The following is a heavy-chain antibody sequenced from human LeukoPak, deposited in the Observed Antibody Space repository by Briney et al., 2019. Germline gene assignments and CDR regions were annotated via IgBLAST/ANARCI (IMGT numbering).Heavy chain of an antibody. CDR1: GFTFSSYE. CDR2: MSFSGSTI. Sequence: GGSLRLSCVASGFTFSSYEMNWVRQAPGRGLEWVSYMSFSGSTIYYADSVKGRFTISRDNAKNSLYLQMNSLRAEDTAVYYCARGYSSYYPDDFDIWGQGTMVTVSS. J-gene: IGHJ3*02. D-gene: IGHD5-12*01. CDR3: ARGYSSYYPDDFDI. V-gene: IGHV3-48*03.